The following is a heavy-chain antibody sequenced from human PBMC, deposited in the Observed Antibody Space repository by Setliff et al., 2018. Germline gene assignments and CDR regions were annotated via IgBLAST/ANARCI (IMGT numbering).Heavy chain of an antibody. Sequence: ASVKVSCKASGYTFSNYGITWVRQAPGQGLEWMGWISAYSGNTKYALRQQGRVTMTTDPSTTTAYLELRILTSDDTAVYYCERLVRYCTSTSCQRTSGDDFWGQGTLVTVSS. J-gene: IGHJ4*02. CDR1: GYTFSNYG. D-gene: IGHD2-2*01. CDR2: ISAYSGNT. V-gene: IGHV1-18*04. CDR3: ERLVRYCTSTSCQRTSGDDF.